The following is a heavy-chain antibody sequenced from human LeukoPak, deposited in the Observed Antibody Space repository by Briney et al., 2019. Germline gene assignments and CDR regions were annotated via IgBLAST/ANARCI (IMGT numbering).Heavy chain of an antibody. CDR3: AKLGRGSYYSDYFDY. CDR2: ISGSGGST. Sequence: GASLRLSCAASGFTFSSYAMSCVRQPPGKGLEWVSAISGSGGSTYYADSVKGRFTISRDNSKNTLYLQMNSLRAEDTAVYYCAKLGRGSYYSDYFDYWGQGTLFTVSS. J-gene: IGHJ4*02. D-gene: IGHD1-26*01. V-gene: IGHV3-23*01. CDR1: GFTFSSYA.